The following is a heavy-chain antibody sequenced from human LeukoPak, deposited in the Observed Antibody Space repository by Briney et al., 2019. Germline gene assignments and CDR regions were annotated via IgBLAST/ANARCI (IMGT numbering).Heavy chain of an antibody. J-gene: IGHJ5*02. CDR1: GFTFDDYA. Sequence: GGSLRLSCAASGFTFDDYAMHWVRQAPGKGPEWVSGISWNSGSIGYADSVKGRFTISRDNAKNSLYLQMNSLRAEDTALYYCAKDGLAYCGGDCYSNWFDPWGQGTLVTVSS. V-gene: IGHV3-9*01. CDR3: AKDGLAYCGGDCYSNWFDP. CDR2: ISWNSGSI. D-gene: IGHD2-21*02.